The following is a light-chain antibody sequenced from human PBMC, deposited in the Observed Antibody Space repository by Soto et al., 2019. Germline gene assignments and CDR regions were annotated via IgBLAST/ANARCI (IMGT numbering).Light chain of an antibody. CDR3: QQRSKWRT. V-gene: IGKV3-11*01. Sequence: EIVLTQSPDTLSLSPGERATLSCRASQSFSGHLAWYQQNPGQAPRLLIYDASKRATGIPARFSGSGFGTDYTLTISSLEPEDFAVYYCQQRSKWRTFGQGTKVDIK. J-gene: IGKJ1*01. CDR1: QSFSGH. CDR2: DAS.